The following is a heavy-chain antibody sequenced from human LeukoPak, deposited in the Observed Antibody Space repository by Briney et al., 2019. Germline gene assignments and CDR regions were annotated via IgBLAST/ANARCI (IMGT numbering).Heavy chain of an antibody. D-gene: IGHD2-2*01. CDR1: GFTVSSNY. CDR2: IYSGGST. V-gene: IGHV3-66*01. J-gene: IGHJ4*02. Sequence: GGSLRLSCAASGFTVSSNYMSWVRQDPGKGLEWVSVIYSGGSTYYADSVKGRFTISRDNSKNTLYLQMNSLRAEDTAVYYCARGVKVCSSTSCYPYYFDYWGQGTLVTVSS. CDR3: ARGVKVCSSTSCYPYYFDY.